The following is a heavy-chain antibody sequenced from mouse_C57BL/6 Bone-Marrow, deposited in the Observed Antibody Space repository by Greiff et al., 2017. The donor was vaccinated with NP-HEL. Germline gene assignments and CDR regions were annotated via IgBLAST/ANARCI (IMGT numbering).Heavy chain of an antibody. Sequence: VQLQQPGAELVKPGASVKLSCKASGYTFTSYWMHWMKQRPGQGLEWIGMIHPNSGSTNYNEKFKSKATLTVDKSSTAYMQLSSLTSEDSAVYYCATGPYAMDYWGQGTSVTVSS. CDR1: GYTFTSYW. D-gene: IGHD4-1*01. J-gene: IGHJ4*01. CDR3: ATGPYAMDY. V-gene: IGHV1-64*01. CDR2: IHPNSGST.